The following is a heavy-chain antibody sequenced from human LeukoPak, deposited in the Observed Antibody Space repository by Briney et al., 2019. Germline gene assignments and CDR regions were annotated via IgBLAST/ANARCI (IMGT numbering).Heavy chain of an antibody. CDR2: IWYDGSYK. V-gene: IGHV3-33*01. Sequence: PGGSLSLSCAASGFTFSSYGMHWVRQAPGKGLEWVALIWYDGSYKYYADSVKGRFTISRDNSKNTLYLQMNSLRADDTAVYYCARGDSSVYGMDVWGQGTTVTVSS. J-gene: IGHJ6*02. D-gene: IGHD6-19*01. CDR3: ARGDSSVYGMDV. CDR1: GFTFSSYG.